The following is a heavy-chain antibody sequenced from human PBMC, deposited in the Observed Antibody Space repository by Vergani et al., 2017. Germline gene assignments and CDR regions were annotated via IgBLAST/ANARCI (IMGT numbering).Heavy chain of an antibody. D-gene: IGHD3-10*01. J-gene: IGHJ4*02. V-gene: IGHV3-23*01. CDR2: IGSRDGST. Sequence: EVQLLESGGGLVQPGGSLRLSCVASGFTFKSHAMSWVRHVPGKGLEWVSVIGSRDGSTAYADSVKGRFTVSRDNSKNTLFLEMNSLRGEDTAVYYCAKDSGITMGGARGTRLDHWGRGTLVSVSS. CDR3: AKDSGITMGGARGTRLDH. CDR1: GFTFKSHA.